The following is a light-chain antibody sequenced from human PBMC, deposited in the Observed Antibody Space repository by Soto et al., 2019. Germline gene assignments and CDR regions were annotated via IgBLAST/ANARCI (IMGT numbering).Light chain of an antibody. V-gene: IGKV4-1*01. Sequence: DIVMTQSPDSLAVSLGDRATINCKSSQSVLYTSNNKNYLAWYQQKPGQPPKLLIYWASTRESGVPDRFSGSGSGTDFTLTISSLQAEDVAVYYCQQYYSSPHTFGPGTKVDTK. J-gene: IGKJ3*01. CDR1: QSVLYTSNNKNY. CDR2: WAS. CDR3: QQYYSSPHT.